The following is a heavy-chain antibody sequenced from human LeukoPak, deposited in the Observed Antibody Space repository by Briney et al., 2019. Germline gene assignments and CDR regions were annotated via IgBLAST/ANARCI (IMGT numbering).Heavy chain of an antibody. CDR2: IIPIFGTA. J-gene: IGHJ4*02. V-gene: IGHV1-69*06. CDR1: GGTFSSYA. CDR3: ATLPAVTNYFFDY. D-gene: IGHD4-17*01. Sequence: SVKVSCKASGGTFSSYAISWVRQAPGQGLEWMGGIIPIFGTANYAQKFQGRVTITADKSTSTAYMELSSLRSEDTAVYYCATLPAVTNYFFDYWGQGTLVTVSS.